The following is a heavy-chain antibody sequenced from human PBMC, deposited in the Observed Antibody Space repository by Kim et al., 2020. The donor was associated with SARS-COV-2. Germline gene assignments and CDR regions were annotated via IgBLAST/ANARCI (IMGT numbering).Heavy chain of an antibody. V-gene: IGHV1-46*01. CDR3: ARDNTAWSIDY. D-gene: IGHD2-21*02. J-gene: IGHJ4*02. Sequence: ASVKVSCKASGYIFTSNKMQWVRQAPGQGLEGMGKITLIDGATSYHQKFQGRATMTRDPPRRTVYRGRRSLNPEDTAVYYCARDNTAWSIDYWGQGTLVTVSS. CDR2: ITLIDGAT. CDR1: GYIFTSNK.